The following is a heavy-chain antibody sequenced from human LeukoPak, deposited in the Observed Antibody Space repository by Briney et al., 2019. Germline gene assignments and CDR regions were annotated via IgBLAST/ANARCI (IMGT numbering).Heavy chain of an antibody. CDR2: IIPIFGTA. J-gene: IGHJ6*02. V-gene: IGHV1-69*13. D-gene: IGHD6-19*01. CDR1: GYTFTSYA. Sequence: SVKVSCKASGYTFTSYAISWVRQAPGQGLEWMGGIIPIFGTANYVQKFQGRVTITADESTSTAYMELSSLRSEDTAVYYCARWSGGSDWLYHYGMDVWGQGTTVTVSS. CDR3: ARWSGGSDWLYHYGMDV.